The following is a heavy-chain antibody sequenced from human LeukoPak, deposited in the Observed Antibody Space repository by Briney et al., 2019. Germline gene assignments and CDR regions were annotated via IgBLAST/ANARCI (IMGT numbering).Heavy chain of an antibody. CDR3: ARRGYSSQTFDY. D-gene: IGHD5-18*01. Sequence: XXXXSSISSSSSYIYYADSVKGRFTISRDNAKNSLYLQMNSLRAEDTAVYYCARRGYSSQTFDYWGQGTLVTVSS. V-gene: IGHV3-21*01. J-gene: IGHJ4*02. CDR2: ISSSSSYI.